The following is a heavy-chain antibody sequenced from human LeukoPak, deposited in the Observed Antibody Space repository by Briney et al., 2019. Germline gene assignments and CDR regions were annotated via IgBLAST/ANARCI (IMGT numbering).Heavy chain of an antibody. CDR3: WWHKDY. J-gene: IGHJ4*02. CDR2: IRYDGSNK. CDR1: GFTFSNYG. V-gene: IGHV3-30*02. Sequence: PGRSLRLSCAASGFTFSNYGMQWVRQAPGKGLEWVAFIRYDGSNKYYADSVKGRFTISRDNSKNTLYLQMNSLRAEDTAVYYCWWHKDYWGQGTLVTVSS. D-gene: IGHD2-15*01.